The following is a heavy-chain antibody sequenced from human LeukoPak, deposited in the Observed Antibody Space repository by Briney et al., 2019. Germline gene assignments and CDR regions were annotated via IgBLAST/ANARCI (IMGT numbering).Heavy chain of an antibody. V-gene: IGHV2-70*04. CDR1: GFSLTTSGMR. CDR2: IDWDDDK. CDR3: ARAYYYDSSGYRGFDY. Sequence: ESGPTLVNPTPTLTLTCTFSGFSLTTSGMRVSWIRQPPGKALEWLARIDWDDDKFYSTSLKTRLTISKDTSKNQVVLTMTNMDPVDTATYYCARAYYYDSSGYRGFDYWGQGTLVTVSS. J-gene: IGHJ4*02. D-gene: IGHD3-22*01.